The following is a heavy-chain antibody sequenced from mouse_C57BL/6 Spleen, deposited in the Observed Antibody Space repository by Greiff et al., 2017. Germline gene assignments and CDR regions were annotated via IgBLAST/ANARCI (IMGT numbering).Heavy chain of an antibody. Sequence: EVQLVESGPGLVKPSQSLSLTCSVTGYSITSGYYWNWIRQFPGNKLEWMGYISYDGSNNYNPSLKNRISITRDTSKNQFFLKLNSVTTEDTATYYCARGTLYYGSAMDYWGQGTSVTVSS. CDR1: GYSITSGYY. CDR2: ISYDGSN. D-gene: IGHD1-1*01. V-gene: IGHV3-6*01. CDR3: ARGTLYYGSAMDY. J-gene: IGHJ4*01.